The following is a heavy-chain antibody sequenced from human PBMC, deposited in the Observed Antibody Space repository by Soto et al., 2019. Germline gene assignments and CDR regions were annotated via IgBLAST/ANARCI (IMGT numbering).Heavy chain of an antibody. CDR3: GRECSYGYGMDV. Sequence: QVQLVQSGAEVKKPGSSVKVSCKASGGTFSSYAISWVRQAPGQGLEWMGGIIPIFGTANYAQKFQGRVTITADKSTSSDYMELSSRRCEDTAVYYCGRECSYGYGMDVWGQGTKVTVYS. CDR1: GGTFSSYA. D-gene: IGHD5-18*01. CDR2: IIPIFGTA. J-gene: IGHJ6*02. V-gene: IGHV1-69*06.